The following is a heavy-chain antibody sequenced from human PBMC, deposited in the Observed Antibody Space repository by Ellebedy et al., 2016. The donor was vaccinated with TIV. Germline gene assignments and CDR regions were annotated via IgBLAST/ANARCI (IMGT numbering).Heavy chain of an antibody. CDR1: GFTFRTYA. V-gene: IGHV3-33*06. CDR2: IWYDGSNK. D-gene: IGHD3-22*01. Sequence: GESLKISXAASGFTFRTYAMHWVRQAPGKGLEWVALIWYDGSNKYYADSVKGRFTISRDNSKNTLYLQMNSLRAEDTAVYYCAKHHYYDSSWFDPWGQGTLVTVSS. J-gene: IGHJ5*02. CDR3: AKHHYYDSSWFDP.